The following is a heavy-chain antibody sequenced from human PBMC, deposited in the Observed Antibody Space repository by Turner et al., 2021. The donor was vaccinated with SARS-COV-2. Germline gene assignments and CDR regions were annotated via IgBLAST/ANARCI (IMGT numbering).Heavy chain of an antibody. CDR2: IWFDGSNK. CDR1: GFTFSSYG. Sequence: QVQLVESGGGGAQLGGSLRLSWPAPGFTFSSYGMHWVRQAPGKGLEWVAVIWFDGSNKYYADSVKGRFTISRDNSKNTLYLQMNSLRAEDTAVYYCVRNDYDFWSGYPDSWGQGTLVTVSS. D-gene: IGHD3-3*01. V-gene: IGHV3-33*01. J-gene: IGHJ4*02. CDR3: VRNDYDFWSGYPDS.